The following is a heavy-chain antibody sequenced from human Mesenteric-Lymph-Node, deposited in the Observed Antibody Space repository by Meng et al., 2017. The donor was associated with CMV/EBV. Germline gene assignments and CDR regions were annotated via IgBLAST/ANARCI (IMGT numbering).Heavy chain of an antibody. D-gene: IGHD1-26*01. CDR2: TANKANTYTT. Sequence: GESLKISCAASGFTFSDHYMDWVRQAPGKGLEWVGRTANKANTYTTKYAASVKGRFTISRDDSKNSLYLQMNSLKTEDTAVYYCARDLGGGSYYRGAFDIWGQGTMVTVSS. CDR3: ARDLGGGSYYRGAFDI. V-gene: IGHV3-72*01. CDR1: GFTFSDHY. J-gene: IGHJ3*02.